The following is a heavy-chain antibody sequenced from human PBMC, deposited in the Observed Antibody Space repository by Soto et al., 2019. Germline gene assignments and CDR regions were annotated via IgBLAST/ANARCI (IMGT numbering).Heavy chain of an antibody. CDR3: ASEEHDYGDPTFDY. J-gene: IGHJ4*02. Sequence: QVQLQESGPGLVKPSETLSLTCTVSGGSISSYYWSWIRQPAGKGLEWIGRIYTSGSTNYNPSLKRRVTMSVDTSKNQFSLKLSSVTAADTAVYYCASEEHDYGDPTFDYWGQGTLVTVSS. D-gene: IGHD4-17*01. CDR1: GGSISSYY. CDR2: IYTSGST. V-gene: IGHV4-4*07.